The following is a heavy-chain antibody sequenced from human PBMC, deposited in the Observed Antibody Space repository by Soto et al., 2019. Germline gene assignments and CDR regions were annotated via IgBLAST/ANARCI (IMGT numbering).Heavy chain of an antibody. CDR2: IKSKTDGGTI. CDR1: GFTFTKAW. J-gene: IGHJ4*02. CDR3: TTDLEGRTAPGGGR. V-gene: IGHV3-15*07. Sequence: EVQLVESGGGFVKPGGSLRLSRAASGFTFTKAWMNWVRQVPGKGLEWVGRIKSKTDGGTIDYAAPVKGRFTISRDDAENTMYLQMNSLKSADTGVYSCTTDLEGRTAPGGGRWGKGTLVTVSS. D-gene: IGHD1-1*01.